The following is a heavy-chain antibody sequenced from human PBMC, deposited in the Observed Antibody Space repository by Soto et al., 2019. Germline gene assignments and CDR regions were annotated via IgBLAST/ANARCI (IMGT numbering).Heavy chain of an antibody. D-gene: IGHD4-17*01. CDR2: IYYSGST. Sequence: SETLSLTCTVSGGSISSSSYYWGWIRQPPGKGLEWIGSIYYSGSTYYNPSLKSRVTISVDTSKNQFSLKLSSVTAADTAVYYCARSIEVTTSIRWFDPWGQGTLVTVSS. J-gene: IGHJ5*02. CDR3: ARSIEVTTSIRWFDP. V-gene: IGHV4-39*01. CDR1: GGSISSSSYY.